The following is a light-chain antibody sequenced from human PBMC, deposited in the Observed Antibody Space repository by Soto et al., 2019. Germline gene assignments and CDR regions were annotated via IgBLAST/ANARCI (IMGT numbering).Light chain of an antibody. Sequence: IQLTQSPSSLSASVGDRVTITCRASQGISSYLVWYQQKPGKAPKLLIYAASTLQSGVPSRFSGSGSGTDFTLTISSLQPEDFATYYCQQLNSYGFGKGTKLEIK. V-gene: IGKV1-9*01. J-gene: IGKJ2*03. CDR1: QGISSY. CDR2: AAS. CDR3: QQLNSYG.